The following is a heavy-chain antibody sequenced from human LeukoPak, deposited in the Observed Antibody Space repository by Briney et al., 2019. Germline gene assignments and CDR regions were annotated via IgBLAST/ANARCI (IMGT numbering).Heavy chain of an antibody. J-gene: IGHJ4*02. V-gene: IGHV3-30*18. Sequence: PGGSLRLSCAASGFTFSSYGMHWVRLAPGKGLEWVAVISYDGSNKYYADSVKGRFTISRDNSKNTLYLQMNSLRAEDTAVYYCAKDLHPHYYDILTGYPSRWGQGTLVTVSS. CDR2: ISYDGSNK. CDR1: GFTFSSYG. D-gene: IGHD3-9*01. CDR3: AKDLHPHYYDILTGYPSR.